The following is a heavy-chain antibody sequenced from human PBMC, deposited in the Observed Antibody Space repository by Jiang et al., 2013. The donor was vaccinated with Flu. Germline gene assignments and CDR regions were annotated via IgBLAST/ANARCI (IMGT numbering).Heavy chain of an antibody. CDR2: IIPILGIA. CDR3: ARGGWYNWYFDL. D-gene: IGHD6-19*01. CDR1: GGTFSSYA. Sequence: SGAEVKKPGSSVKVSCKASGGTFSSYAISWVRQAPGQGLEWMGRIIPILGIANYAQKFQGRVTITADKSTSTAYMELSSLRSEDTAVYYCARGGWYNWYFDLWGRGTLVTVSS. J-gene: IGHJ2*01. V-gene: IGHV1-69*04.